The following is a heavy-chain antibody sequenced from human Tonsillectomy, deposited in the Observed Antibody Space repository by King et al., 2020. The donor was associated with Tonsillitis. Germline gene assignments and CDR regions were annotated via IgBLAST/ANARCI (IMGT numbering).Heavy chain of an antibody. CDR3: ARQAYCSGTTCYPFDY. J-gene: IGHJ4*02. CDR1: GGSIGSSY. D-gene: IGHD2-2*01. Sequence: QLQESGPGLVKPSETLSLTCTVSGGSIGSSYWSGIRQPPGKGLEWIGFIYYSGGTTYNPSLRSRVTISADTAKNQFSLGLTSVTATDTAVYYCARQAYCSGTTCYPFDYWGQGTLVTVSS. CDR2: IYYSGGT. V-gene: IGHV4-59*08.